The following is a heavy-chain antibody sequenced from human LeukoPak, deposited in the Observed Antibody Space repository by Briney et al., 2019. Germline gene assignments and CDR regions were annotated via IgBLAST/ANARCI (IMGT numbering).Heavy chain of an antibody. J-gene: IGHJ6*03. Sequence: SETLSLTCTVSGGSISSDSHYWGWIRQPPGKGLEWIGTVHHSGRRRSNPSLKSRVTVSVDTSKNQFSLKLTSVTAADTAVYFCARHSTGSNFYFYYMDVWGKGITVTVSS. CDR2: VHHSGRR. CDR3: ARHSTGSNFYFYYMDV. D-gene: IGHD1-14*01. CDR1: GGSISSDSHY. V-gene: IGHV4-39*01.